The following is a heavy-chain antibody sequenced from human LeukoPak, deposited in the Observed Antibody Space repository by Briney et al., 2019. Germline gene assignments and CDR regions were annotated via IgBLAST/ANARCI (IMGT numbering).Heavy chain of an antibody. CDR2: IYHSGST. Sequence: PSQTLSLTCTVSGGSISSGGYYWSWIRQPPGKGLEWIGYIYHSGSTYYNPSLKSRVTISVDRSKNQFSLKLSSVTAADTAVYYCARVGSWSYYYYYMDVWGKGTTVTVSS. CDR3: ARVGSWSYYYYYMDV. CDR1: GGSISSGGYY. V-gene: IGHV4-30-2*01. D-gene: IGHD1-26*01. J-gene: IGHJ6*03.